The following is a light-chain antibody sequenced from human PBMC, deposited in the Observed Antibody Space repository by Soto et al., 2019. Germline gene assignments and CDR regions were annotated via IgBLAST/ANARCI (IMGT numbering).Light chain of an antibody. Sequence: DIVMTQSPDSLAVSLGERATINCKSSQSVLYSSKNKNYLAWYQQKPGQPPKLLIYWASTREPGVPDRFSGSGSGTDFTLTISSLQAEDVAVYYCQQSYSTPLTFGGGTKVEIK. V-gene: IGKV4-1*01. CDR3: QQSYSTPLT. CDR1: QSVLYSSKNKNY. J-gene: IGKJ4*01. CDR2: WAS.